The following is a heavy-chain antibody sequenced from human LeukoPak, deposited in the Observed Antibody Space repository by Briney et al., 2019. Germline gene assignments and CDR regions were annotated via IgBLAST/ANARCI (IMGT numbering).Heavy chain of an antibody. J-gene: IGHJ4*02. V-gene: IGHV3-33*08. Sequence: GGSLRLSCAISGFTFSGCELTWVRQAPGKGLEWVAVIWYDGSNKYYADSVKGRFTISRDNSKNTLYLQMNSLRAEDTAVYYCARDLEGPFDYWGQGTLVTVSS. CDR1: GFTFSGCE. CDR3: ARDLEGPFDY. CDR2: IWYDGSNK. D-gene: IGHD1-1*01.